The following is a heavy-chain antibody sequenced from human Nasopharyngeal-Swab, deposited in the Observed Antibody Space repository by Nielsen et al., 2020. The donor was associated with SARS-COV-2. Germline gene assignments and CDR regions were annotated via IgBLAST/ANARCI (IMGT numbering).Heavy chain of an antibody. CDR3: ARDNDAFDI. V-gene: IGHV3-74*01. CDR2: INSDGSST. J-gene: IGHJ3*02. Sequence: WIRQPPGKGLVWVSRINSDGSSTSYADSVKGRFTISRDNAKNSLYLQMNSLRAEDTAVYYCARDNDAFDIWGQGTMVTVSS.